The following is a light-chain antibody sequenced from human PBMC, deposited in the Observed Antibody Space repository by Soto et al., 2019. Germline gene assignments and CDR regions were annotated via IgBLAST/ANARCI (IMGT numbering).Light chain of an antibody. V-gene: IGKV3-11*01. J-gene: IGKJ4*01. CDR1: QSVGSY. Sequence: EIVLTQSPATLSLSPGDRATHSCRASQSVGSYLGWYQQRPGQAPRLLIYDASNRATGIPARFSGSGSGTDFTLTISSLEPEDFAVYYCQQRSDWPSTFGGATKVEVK. CDR2: DAS. CDR3: QQRSDWPST.